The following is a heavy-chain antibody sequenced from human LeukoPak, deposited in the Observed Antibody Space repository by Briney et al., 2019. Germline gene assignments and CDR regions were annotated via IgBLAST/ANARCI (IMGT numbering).Heavy chain of an antibody. CDR1: GYTFSAYC. CDR2: INPSGGST. Sequence: ASVKVSCKASGYTFSAYCMHWVRQAPGQGLEWMGWINPSGGSTSYAQKFQGRVTMTRDTSTSTVYMELSSLRSEDTAVYYCARDGGDYANAHYYYMDVWGKGTTVTISS. V-gene: IGHV1-46*01. D-gene: IGHD4-17*01. J-gene: IGHJ6*03. CDR3: ARDGGDYANAHYYYMDV.